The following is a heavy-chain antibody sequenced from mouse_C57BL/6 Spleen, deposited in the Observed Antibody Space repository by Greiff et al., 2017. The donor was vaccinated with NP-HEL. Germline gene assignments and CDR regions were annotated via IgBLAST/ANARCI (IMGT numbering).Heavy chain of an antibody. CDR3: AREGYDGYVDY. CDR2: IYPGDGDT. V-gene: IGHV1-80*01. Sequence: QVQLQQSGAELVKPGASVKISCKASGYAFSSYWMNWVKQRPGKGLEWIGQIYPGDGDTNYNGKFKGKATLTADKSSSTAYMQLSSLTSEDSAVYFCAREGYDGYVDYWGQGTTLTVSS. CDR1: GYAFSSYW. D-gene: IGHD2-3*01. J-gene: IGHJ2*01.